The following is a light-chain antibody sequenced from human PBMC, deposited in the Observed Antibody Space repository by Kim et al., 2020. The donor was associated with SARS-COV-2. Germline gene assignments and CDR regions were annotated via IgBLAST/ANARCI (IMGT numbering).Light chain of an antibody. CDR1: QSVSSH. J-gene: IGKJ4*01. CDR2: DAS. Sequence: EIVLTQSPATLSVSPGERATLSCRASQSVSSHLAWYQQKPGQGPRLLIYDASNRATGIPARFSGSGSGTDFTLTISSLEPEDFAVYYCQQRTSWPLTFGGGTKVDIK. V-gene: IGKV3-11*01. CDR3: QQRTSWPLT.